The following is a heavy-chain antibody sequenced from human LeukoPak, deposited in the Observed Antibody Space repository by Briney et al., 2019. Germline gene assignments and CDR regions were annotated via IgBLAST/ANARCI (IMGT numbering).Heavy chain of an antibody. Sequence: TSETLSLTCTVSGGSISSYYWSWIRQPPGKGLEWIGYIYYSGSTNYNPSLKSRVTISVETSKNQFSLTLSSVTAADTAVYRCARGSIADAFDIWGQGTMGTVSS. CDR2: IYYSGST. D-gene: IGHD2-21*01. V-gene: IGHV4-59*12. CDR3: ARGSIADAFDI. CDR1: GGSISSYY. J-gene: IGHJ3*02.